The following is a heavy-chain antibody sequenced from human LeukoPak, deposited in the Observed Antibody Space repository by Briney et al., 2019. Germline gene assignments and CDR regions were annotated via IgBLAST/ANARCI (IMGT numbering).Heavy chain of an antibody. D-gene: IGHD3-10*01. CDR1: GYTFTSYD. J-gene: IGHJ5*02. CDR3: ARAPSNRGVIRNWFDP. Sequence: GASVTVSCKASGYTFTSYDINWVRQATGQGLEWMGWGNPNSGNTGYAQKFQGRVTMTRNTSISTAYMELSSLRSEDTAVYYCARAPSNRGVIRNWFDPWGQGTLVTVSS. V-gene: IGHV1-8*01. CDR2: GNPNSGNT.